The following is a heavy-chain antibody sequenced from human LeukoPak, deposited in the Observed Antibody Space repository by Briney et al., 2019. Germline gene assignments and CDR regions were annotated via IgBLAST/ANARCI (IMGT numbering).Heavy chain of an antibody. CDR1: GFTFSDYY. J-gene: IGHJ6*02. CDR3: ARDLGILYSRNAMDV. CDR2: ISSSGSAI. Sequence: GGSLRLSCAASGFTFSDYYMSWIRQAPGKGLEWVSYISSSGSAIYYADSVKGRFTISRDNAKNSLYLQMNSLRDEDTAVYYCARDLGILYSRNAMDVWGQGTTVTVSS. V-gene: IGHV3-11*04. D-gene: IGHD2-8*01.